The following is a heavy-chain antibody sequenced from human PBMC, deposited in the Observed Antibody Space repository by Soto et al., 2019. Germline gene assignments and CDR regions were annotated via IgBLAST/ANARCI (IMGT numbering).Heavy chain of an antibody. CDR3: ARDIGYYDYVWGSYRPDWYFDL. D-gene: IGHD3-16*02. Sequence: QVQLVQSGAEVKKPGSSVKVSCKASGGTFSSYAISWVRQAPGQGLEWMGGIIPIFGTANYAQKFEGRVTITADKSTSTAYMELSSLRSDDTAVYYCARDIGYYDYVWGSYRPDWYFDLWGRGTLVTVSS. CDR2: IIPIFGTA. J-gene: IGHJ2*01. CDR1: GGTFSSYA. V-gene: IGHV1-69*06.